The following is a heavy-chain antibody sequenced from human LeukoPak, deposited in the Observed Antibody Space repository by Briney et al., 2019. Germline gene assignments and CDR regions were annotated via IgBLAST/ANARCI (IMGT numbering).Heavy chain of an antibody. CDR3: ARRPITIFGVARIYYFDY. Sequence: SVKVSCKASGGTFSSYAISWVRQAPGQGLEWVGGIIPIFGTANYAQKFQGRVTITAYESTSTAYMELSSLRSEDTAVYYCARRPITIFGVARIYYFDYWGQGTLVTVSS. J-gene: IGHJ4*02. V-gene: IGHV1-69*13. D-gene: IGHD3-3*01. CDR1: GGTFSSYA. CDR2: IIPIFGTA.